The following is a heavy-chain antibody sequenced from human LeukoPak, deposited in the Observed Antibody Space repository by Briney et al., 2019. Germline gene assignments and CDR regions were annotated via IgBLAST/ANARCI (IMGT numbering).Heavy chain of an antibody. CDR2: IKQDGSEK. CDR1: GFTFSSYW. CDR3: ARGGYSGYDYFVWFDY. J-gene: IGHJ4*02. D-gene: IGHD5-12*01. Sequence: PGGSLRLSCAASGFTFSSYWMSWVRQAPGKGREWVANIKQDGSEKNYVDSVKGRFTISRDNAKNSLYLQMNSLRAEDTAVYYCARGGYSGYDYFVWFDYWGQGTLVTVSS. V-gene: IGHV3-7*01.